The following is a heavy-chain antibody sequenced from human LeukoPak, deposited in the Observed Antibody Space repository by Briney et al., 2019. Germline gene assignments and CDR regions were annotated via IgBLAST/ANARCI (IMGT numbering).Heavy chain of an antibody. D-gene: IGHD1-14*01. Sequence: GGTLRLSCAASGFTFDDYGMSWVRQAPGKGLEWVSGINWNGDSTGYADSVKGRFTISRDNAKNSLYLQMNSLRAEDTAVFYCAREGNRRSFDYWGQGTLVTVSS. J-gene: IGHJ4*02. CDR2: INWNGDST. V-gene: IGHV3-20*04. CDR3: AREGNRRSFDY. CDR1: GFTFDDYG.